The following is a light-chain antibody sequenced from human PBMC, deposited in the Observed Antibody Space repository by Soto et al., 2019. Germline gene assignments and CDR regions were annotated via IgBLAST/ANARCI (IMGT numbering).Light chain of an antibody. CDR1: SSNIGAGYD. V-gene: IGLV1-40*01. J-gene: IGLJ1*01. CDR3: QSYDRSLSGYV. CDR2: GNS. Sequence: QSVLTQPPSVSGAPGQRVTISCTGSSSNIGAGYDVHWYQQLLGTAPKLLIYGNSNRPSGVPDRFSGSKSGTSASLAITGLQVEDEADYYCQSYDRSLSGYVFGTGTKVTVL.